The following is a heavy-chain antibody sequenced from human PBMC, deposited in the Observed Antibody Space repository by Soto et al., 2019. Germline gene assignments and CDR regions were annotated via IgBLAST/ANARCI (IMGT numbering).Heavy chain of an antibody. V-gene: IGHV3-11*06. CDR2: ISSSSSYI. Sequence: QVQLVESGGGLVKPGGSLRLSCAASGFTFSDYYMSWIRQAPGKGLEWVSYISSSSSYIYYADSVKGRFTISRDNAKNSLYLQMNSLRAEDTAVYYCARVRDYGDTVRAFDIWGQGTMVTVSS. D-gene: IGHD4-17*01. CDR3: ARVRDYGDTVRAFDI. J-gene: IGHJ3*02. CDR1: GFTFSDYY.